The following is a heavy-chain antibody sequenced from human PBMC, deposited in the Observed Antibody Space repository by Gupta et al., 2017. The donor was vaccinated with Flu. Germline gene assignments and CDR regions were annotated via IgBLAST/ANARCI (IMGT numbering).Heavy chain of an antibody. J-gene: IGHJ4*02. CDR2: FSSVGTYV. Sequence: EVQLVESGGGLAKPGGSLRLSCAASGFTFSTYTMNWVRQAPGKGLEWVSSFSSVGTYVYYADSVKGRFTVSRDNAKNSLYLQMNSLRAEDTAVYYCARDGGCSGGSCYLFDHWGQGTLVTVSS. CDR1: GFTFSTYT. V-gene: IGHV3-21*01. CDR3: ARDGGCSGGSCYLFDH. D-gene: IGHD2-15*01.